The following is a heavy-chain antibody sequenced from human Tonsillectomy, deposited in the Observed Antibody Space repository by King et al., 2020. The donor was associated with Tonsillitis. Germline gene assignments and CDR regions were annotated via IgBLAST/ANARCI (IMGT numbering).Heavy chain of an antibody. J-gene: IGHJ4*02. CDR1: GFTFSSYA. CDR2: ISYYGTNK. CDR3: TRGTTAMVPYFDY. V-gene: IGHV3-30-3*01. D-gene: IGHD5-18*01. Sequence: VQLVESGGGVVQPGRSLRLSCAASGFTFSSYAIHWVRQAPGKGLEWVAVISYYGTNKYYADSVKGRITISRDNSRNTLYLQMNSRRADDTAVYYCTRGTTAMVPYFDYWGQGTLVTVSS.